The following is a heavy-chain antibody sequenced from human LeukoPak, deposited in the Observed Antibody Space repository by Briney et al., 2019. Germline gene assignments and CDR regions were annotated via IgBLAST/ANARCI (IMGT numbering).Heavy chain of an antibody. CDR3: AFSGSYYYHGTDV. J-gene: IGHJ6*02. Sequence: ASVKVSCKASGGTFSSYAISWVRQAPGQGLEWMGRIIPILGIANYAQEFQGRVTITADKSTSTAYMELSSLRSEDTAVYYCAFSGSYYYHGTDVWGQGTTVTVSS. CDR2: IIPILGIA. V-gene: IGHV1-69*04. CDR1: GGTFSSYA. D-gene: IGHD2/OR15-2a*01.